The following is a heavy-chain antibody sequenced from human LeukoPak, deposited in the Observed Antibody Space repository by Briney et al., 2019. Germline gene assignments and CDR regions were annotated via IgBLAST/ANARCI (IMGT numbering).Heavy chain of an antibody. D-gene: IGHD4-17*01. V-gene: IGHV3-7*01. CDR2: IKQEGSDI. Sequence: GGSLRLSCAASGFTFNGFWMSWVRRAPGKGLEWVANIKQEGSDIYYLGSVRGRFTISRDNAMNSLYLQMNSLRAEDTAVYYCTRDALYGDPSYYYMDVWGKGTTVTVSS. CDR1: GFTFNGFW. J-gene: IGHJ6*03. CDR3: TRDALYGDPSYYYMDV.